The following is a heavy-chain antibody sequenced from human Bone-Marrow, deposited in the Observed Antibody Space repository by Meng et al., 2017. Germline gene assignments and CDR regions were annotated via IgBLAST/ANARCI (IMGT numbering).Heavy chain of an antibody. Sequence: GGSLRLSCAASGFTFSSYEMNWVRQAPGKGLEWVSYISSSGSTIYYADSVKGRFTISRDNAKNSLYLQMNSLRAEDTAVYYCAKGPHKNVWWATFDYWGQGTLVTVSS. CDR3: AKGPHKNVWWATFDY. D-gene: IGHD1-26*01. CDR1: GFTFSSYE. CDR2: ISSSGSTI. J-gene: IGHJ4*02. V-gene: IGHV3-48*03.